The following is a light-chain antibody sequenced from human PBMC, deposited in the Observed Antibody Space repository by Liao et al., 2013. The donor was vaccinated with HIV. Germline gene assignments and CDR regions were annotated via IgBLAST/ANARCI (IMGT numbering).Light chain of an antibody. V-gene: IGLV3-21*01. CDR3: QVWDSNSDHPYV. CDR2: YDS. CDR1: NIGTKN. J-gene: IGLJ1*01. Sequence: SYELTQPPSVSVAPGKTARITCGGNNIGTKNVHWYQQKPGQAPVLVIYYDSDRPSGIPERFSGSNSGNTATLTISRVEAGDEADYYCQVWDSNSDHPYVFGTGTKVTVL.